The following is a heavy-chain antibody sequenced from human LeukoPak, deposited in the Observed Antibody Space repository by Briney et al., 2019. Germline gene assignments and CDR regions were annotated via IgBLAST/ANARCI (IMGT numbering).Heavy chain of an antibody. V-gene: IGHV3-30*02. CDR2: IWYDGSNK. D-gene: IGHD4-17*01. Sequence: GGSLRLSCAASGFTFSSYGMHWVRQAPGKGLEWVAVIWYDGSNKYYADSVKGRFTISRDNSKNTLYLQMNSLRAEDTAVYYCAKVSYGDPVDYWGQGTLVTVSS. CDR1: GFTFSSYG. J-gene: IGHJ4*02. CDR3: AKVSYGDPVDY.